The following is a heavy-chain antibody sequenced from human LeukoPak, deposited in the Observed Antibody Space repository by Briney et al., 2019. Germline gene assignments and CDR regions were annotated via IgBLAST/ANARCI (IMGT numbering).Heavy chain of an antibody. CDR3: ARDMPIAMTGPTTNWFEP. V-gene: IGHV1-2*02. D-gene: IGHD6-19*01. CDR2: INPNSGGT. Sequence: AASVKVSCKASGYTFTGYYMHWVRQAPGQGLEWMGWINPNSGGTNYAQKFQGRLTLTRDTSISTAYMELSSLRSDDTAVYYCARDMPIAMTGPTTNWFEPWGQGTLVIVSS. J-gene: IGHJ5*02. CDR1: GYTFTGYY.